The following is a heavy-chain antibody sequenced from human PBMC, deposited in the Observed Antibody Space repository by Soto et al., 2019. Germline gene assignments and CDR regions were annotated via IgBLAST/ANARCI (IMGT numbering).Heavy chain of an antibody. Sequence: GGSLRLSCASSGFTLSMSAVNWVRQAPGKGLEWVSYISDSGDRTYYADSVKGRFTISRDRSKNTVSLQMDSLRAEDTAVYYCAKDRGIIVKAGVAFDVWGQGTKVTVSS. V-gene: IGHV3-23*01. J-gene: IGHJ3*01. CDR1: GFTLSMSA. D-gene: IGHD3-16*02. CDR2: ISDSGDRT. CDR3: AKDRGIIVKAGVAFDV.